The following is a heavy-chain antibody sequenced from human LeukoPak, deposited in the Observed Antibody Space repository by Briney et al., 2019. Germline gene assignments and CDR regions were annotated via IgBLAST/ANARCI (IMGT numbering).Heavy chain of an antibody. V-gene: IGHV3-21*01. Sequence: GGSLRLSCAASGFHFSTYAMNWVRQAPGKGLEWVSSISTTSSYIFYAESLKGRFTVSRDNAKNSVYLQMNSLRPEDTAVYYCSRDRLGGLDHWGQGTLVTVSS. CDR3: SRDRLGGLDH. J-gene: IGHJ4*02. D-gene: IGHD5-12*01. CDR1: GFHFSTYA. CDR2: ISTTSSYI.